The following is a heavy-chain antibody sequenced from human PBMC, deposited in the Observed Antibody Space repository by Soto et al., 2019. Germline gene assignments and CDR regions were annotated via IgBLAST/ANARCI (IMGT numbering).Heavy chain of an antibody. Sequence: QVQLVQSGAEEKKPGASVKVSCKASGYTFTNYATPWVRQAPGQRLEWMGWINAGNGNTKYSQKFQGRVTITRDTAASTAYMELSSLRAEDTAVYYLARVSVYYLPDYWGKGTLVTISS. D-gene: IGHD1-26*01. CDR2: INAGNGNT. CDR1: GYTFTNYA. J-gene: IGHJ4*02. V-gene: IGHV1-3*05. CDR3: ARVSVYYLPDY.